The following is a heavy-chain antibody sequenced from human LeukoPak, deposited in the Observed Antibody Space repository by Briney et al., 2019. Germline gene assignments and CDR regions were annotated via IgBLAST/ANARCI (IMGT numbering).Heavy chain of an antibody. CDR2: ISGSGGAT. Sequence: PGGSLRLSCTASGFTFSTHAMTWVRQFPGKVLEWVSVISGSGGATHYADSVKGRFTISRDNSKNTVFLQMDSLRAEDTAVYHCAQGGYPGVVITVWGQGTTVTVS. D-gene: IGHD3-3*01. J-gene: IGHJ6*02. CDR3: AQGGYPGVVITV. CDR1: GFTFSTHA. V-gene: IGHV3-23*01.